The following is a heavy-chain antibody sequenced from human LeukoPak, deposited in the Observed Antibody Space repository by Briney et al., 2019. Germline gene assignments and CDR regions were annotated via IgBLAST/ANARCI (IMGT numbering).Heavy chain of an antibody. CDR3: ARVGRFYSSSLWFDP. J-gene: IGHJ5*02. Sequence: GGSLRLSCAASGFTFSSYGMSWARQAPGKGLEWVSGISGSGGSTYYADSVKGRFTISRDNAKNSLYLQMNSLRAEDTAVYYCARVGRFYSSSLWFDPWGQGTLVTVSS. V-gene: IGHV3-23*01. D-gene: IGHD6-13*01. CDR2: ISGSGGST. CDR1: GFTFSSYG.